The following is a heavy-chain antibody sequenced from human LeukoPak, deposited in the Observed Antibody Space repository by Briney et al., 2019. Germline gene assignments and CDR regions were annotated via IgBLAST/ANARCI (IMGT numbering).Heavy chain of an antibody. V-gene: IGHV6-1*01. D-gene: IGHD6-6*01. CDR3: ARDWDEYSSSSDNVHYVDV. CDR2: TYYRAKWYN. Sequence: TSQTLSLTCAISGDTVSSNSAAWNWIRQSPSRGLEWLGRTYYRAKWYNDYAVSVKSRITITPDTSKNHFSMQLNSVTPDDAAVYYCARDWDEYSSSSDNVHYVDVWGKGTTVTVSS. J-gene: IGHJ6*03. CDR1: GDTVSSNSAA.